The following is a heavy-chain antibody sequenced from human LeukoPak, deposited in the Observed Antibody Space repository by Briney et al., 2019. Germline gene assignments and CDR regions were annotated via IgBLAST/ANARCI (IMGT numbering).Heavy chain of an antibody. J-gene: IGHJ4*02. V-gene: IGHV3-74*01. Sequence: GGSLRLSCAASGFTFSNYFWMHWVRQAPGKGLVWVSRIRSDGGSSTYADSVKGRFTISRDNAKNTLYLQMNTLRAEDTAVYYCAKGRGSPYYFEYWGQGTLVTVSS. CDR1: GFTFSNYFW. CDR3: AKGRGSPYYFEY. D-gene: IGHD1-26*01. CDR2: IRSDGGSS.